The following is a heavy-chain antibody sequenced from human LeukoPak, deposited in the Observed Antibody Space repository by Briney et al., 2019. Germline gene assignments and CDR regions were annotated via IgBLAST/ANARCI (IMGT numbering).Heavy chain of an antibody. CDR2: FNPDNGGT. CDR3: ARDHVLLQWFGEGGFDP. Sequence: GASVTVSCTSSGYIFTDYYVHWVRQAPGQGLEWMGWFNPDNGGTKSVQKFQGRVTMTGDTSMRTAYMELSRLTFDDTAVYYCARDHVLLQWFGEGGFDPWGQGTLVTVSS. J-gene: IGHJ5*02. V-gene: IGHV1-2*02. CDR1: GYIFTDYY. D-gene: IGHD3-10*01.